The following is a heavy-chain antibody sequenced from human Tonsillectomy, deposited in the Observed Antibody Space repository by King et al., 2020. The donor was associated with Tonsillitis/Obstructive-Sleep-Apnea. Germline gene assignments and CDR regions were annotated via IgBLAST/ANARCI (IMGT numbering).Heavy chain of an antibody. CDR3: AREGIAAHWYFDL. V-gene: IGHV1-69*09. D-gene: IGHD6-25*01. CDR2: IIPILGIA. CDR1: GATFSSYA. J-gene: IGHJ2*01. Sequence: QLVQSGAEVKKPGSSVKVSCKASGATFSSYAISWVRQAPGQGLEWMGRIIPILGIANYAQKFQGRVTINADKSTSTAYMELSSLRSEDTSVYYCAREGIAAHWYFDLSGRGTLVTVSS.